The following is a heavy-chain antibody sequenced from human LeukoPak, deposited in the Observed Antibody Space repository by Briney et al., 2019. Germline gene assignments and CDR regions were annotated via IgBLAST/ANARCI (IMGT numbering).Heavy chain of an antibody. CDR2: INAGNGNT. Sequence: EASVKVSCKASGYTFTSYAMHWVRQAPGQRLECMGWINAGNGNTKYSQEFQGRVAITRDTSASTAYMELSSLRSEDMAVYYCARDMFVGIAVAGYFDYWGQGTLVTVSS. V-gene: IGHV1-3*03. J-gene: IGHJ4*02. D-gene: IGHD6-19*01. CDR3: ARDMFVGIAVAGYFDY. CDR1: GYTFTSYA.